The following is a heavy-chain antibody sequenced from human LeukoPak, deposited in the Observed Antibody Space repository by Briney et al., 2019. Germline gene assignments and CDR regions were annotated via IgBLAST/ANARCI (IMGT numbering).Heavy chain of an antibody. V-gene: IGHV3-11*04. D-gene: IGHD6-13*01. Sequence: PSETLSLTCAVYGGSFSDYYMSWIRQAPGKGLEWVSYISSSGSTIYYADSVKGRFTISRDNAKNSLYLQMNSLRAEDTAVYYCARVSPAGSGSGDYWGQGTLVTVSS. CDR1: GGSFSDYY. J-gene: IGHJ4*02. CDR3: ARVSPAGSGSGDY. CDR2: ISSSGSTI.